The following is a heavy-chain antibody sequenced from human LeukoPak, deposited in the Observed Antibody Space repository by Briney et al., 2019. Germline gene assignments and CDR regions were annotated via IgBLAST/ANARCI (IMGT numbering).Heavy chain of an antibody. Sequence: GASVKVSCKAFGYGFTSYYIHWVRQAPGQGLEWMGIINPSVGGTTYARKFQGRVTMTRDTSTSTVYMELSSLRSEDTAVYYCARHGPGRYYPAEGRVDYWGQGTLVTVSS. V-gene: IGHV1-46*03. CDR2: INPSVGGT. J-gene: IGHJ4*02. CDR1: GYGFTSYY. D-gene: IGHD3-10*01. CDR3: ARHGPGRYYPAEGRVDY.